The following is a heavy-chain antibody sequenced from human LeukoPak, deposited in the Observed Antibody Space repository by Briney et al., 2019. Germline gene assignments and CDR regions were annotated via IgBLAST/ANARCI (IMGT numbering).Heavy chain of an antibody. Sequence: PSETLSLTCAVYGGSFSGYYWSWIRQPPGKGLEWIGEMNHSGSTNYNPSLKSRVTISVDTSKNQFSLKLSSLTAADTAVYYCARGPKTYRYCSSTSCHKLGGRFDPWGQGTLVTVSS. CDR2: MNHSGST. V-gene: IGHV4-34*01. J-gene: IGHJ5*02. CDR3: ARGPKTYRYCSSTSCHKLGGRFDP. D-gene: IGHD2-2*02. CDR1: GGSFSGYY.